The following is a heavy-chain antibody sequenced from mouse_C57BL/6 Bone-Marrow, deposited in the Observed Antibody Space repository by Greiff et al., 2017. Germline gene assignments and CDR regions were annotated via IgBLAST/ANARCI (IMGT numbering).Heavy chain of an antibody. CDR1: GYTFTNYW. J-gene: IGHJ4*01. V-gene: IGHV1-63*01. Sequence: QVQLMESGAELVRPGTSVKLSCKASGYTFTNYWIGWAKQRPGHGLEWIGDIYPGGGYTNYNEKFKGKATLTADKSSSTAYMQFSSLTSEDSAIYYCARATVTTYYAMDYWGQGTSVTVSS. D-gene: IGHD2-2*01. CDR2: IYPGGGYT. CDR3: ARATVTTYYAMDY.